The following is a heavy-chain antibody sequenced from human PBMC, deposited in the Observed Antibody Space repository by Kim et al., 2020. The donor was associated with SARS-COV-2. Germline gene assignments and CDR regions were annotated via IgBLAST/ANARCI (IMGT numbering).Heavy chain of an antibody. CDR2: ISYDGSNK. D-gene: IGHD6-19*01. CDR1: GFTFSSYG. CDR3: AKDCQIAVAGPIDY. Sequence: GGSLRLSCAASGFTFSSYGMHWVRQAPGKGLEWVAVISYDGSNKYYADSVKGRFTISRDNSKNTLYLQMNSLRAEDTAVYYCAKDCQIAVAGPIDYWGQGTLVTVSS. V-gene: IGHV3-30*18. J-gene: IGHJ4*02.